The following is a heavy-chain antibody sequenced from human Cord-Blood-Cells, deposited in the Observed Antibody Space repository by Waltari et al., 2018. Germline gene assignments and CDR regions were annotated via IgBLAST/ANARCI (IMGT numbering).Heavy chain of an antibody. CDR1: GGSFSGYY. CDR2: INHSGST. V-gene: IGHV4-34*01. Sequence: QVQLQQCGAGLFKPSETLSLTCAVYGGSFSGYYWSWIRQPPAKGLEGIGEINHSGSTNYNPSLKGRVTISVETSKNQFSLKLSSVTAADTAVYYCASYSVNGVESGWGQGTLVTVSS. J-gene: IGHJ4*02. CDR3: ASYSVNGVESG. D-gene: IGHD2-15*01.